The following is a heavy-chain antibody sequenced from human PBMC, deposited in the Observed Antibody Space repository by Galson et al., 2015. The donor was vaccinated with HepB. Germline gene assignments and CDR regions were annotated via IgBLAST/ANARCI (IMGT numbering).Heavy chain of an antibody. D-gene: IGHD3-22*01. CDR1: GFTFSSYS. CDR2: ISSSSSYI. V-gene: IGHV3-21*01. J-gene: IGHJ4*02. CDR3: ARGREDGTMIVVVRVLDY. Sequence: SLRLSCAASGFTFSSYSMNWVRQAPGKGLEWVSSISSSSSYIYYADSVKGRFTISRDNAKNSLYLQMNSLRAEDTAVYYCARGREDGTMIVVVRVLDYWGQGTLVTVSS.